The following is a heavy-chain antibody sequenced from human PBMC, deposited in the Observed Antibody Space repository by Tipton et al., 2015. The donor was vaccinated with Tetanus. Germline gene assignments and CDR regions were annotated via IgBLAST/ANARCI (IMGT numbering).Heavy chain of an antibody. D-gene: IGHD6-6*01. V-gene: IGHV4-31*03. CDR1: GGSISSGGYY. Sequence: GLVKPSQTLSLTCTVSGGSISSGGYYWSWLRQHPGKGLEWIGDIYNSGSTYYNPSLMSRVTILVDTTKNQFSLKLKSVTDADAAVYYCARDQARGARGWNYFDYGGQGSLVTVSS. J-gene: IGHJ4*02. CDR3: ARDQARGARGWNYFDY. CDR2: IYNSGST.